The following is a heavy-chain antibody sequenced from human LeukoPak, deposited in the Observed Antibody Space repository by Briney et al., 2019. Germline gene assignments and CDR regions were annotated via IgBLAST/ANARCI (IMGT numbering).Heavy chain of an antibody. CDR2: IKQDGSEK. CDR1: GFTFSSYA. D-gene: IGHD6-19*01. CDR3: ASHSSGWSEYFQH. J-gene: IGHJ1*01. V-gene: IGHV3-7*01. Sequence: GGSLRLSCAASGFTFSSYAMSWVRQAPGKGLEWVANIKQDGSEKYYVDSVKGRFTISRDNAKNSLYLQMNSLRAEDTAVYYCASHSSGWSEYFQHWGQGTLVTVSS.